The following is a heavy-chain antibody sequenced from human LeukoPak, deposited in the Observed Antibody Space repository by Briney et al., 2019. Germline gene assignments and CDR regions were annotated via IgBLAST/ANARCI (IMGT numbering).Heavy chain of an antibody. D-gene: IGHD3-10*01. CDR1: GFTFGDYA. J-gene: IGHJ5*02. V-gene: IGHV3-49*04. Sequence: GGSLRLSCTASGFTFGDYAMSWVRQAPGKGLEWVGFIRSKAYGGTTEYAASVKGRFTISRDDSKSIAYLQTNSLKTEDTAVYYCTREEGYYYGSGTWNWFDPWGQGTLVTVSS. CDR3: TREEGYYYGSGTWNWFDP. CDR2: IRSKAYGGTT.